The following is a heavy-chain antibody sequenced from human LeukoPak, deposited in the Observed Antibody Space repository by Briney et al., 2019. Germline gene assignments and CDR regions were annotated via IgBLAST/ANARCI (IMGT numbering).Heavy chain of an antibody. D-gene: IGHD6-13*01. CDR1: GGSFSGYY. CDR2: INHSGST. J-gene: IGHJ5*02. CDR3: ARGLTEYSSSWFTIAGWFDP. Sequence: SETLSLTCAVYGGSFSGYYWSWIRQPPGKGLEWIGEINHSGSTNYNPSLKSRVTISVDTSKNQFSLNLSSVTAADTAVYYCARGLTEYSSSWFTIAGWFDPWGQGTLVTVSS. V-gene: IGHV4-34*01.